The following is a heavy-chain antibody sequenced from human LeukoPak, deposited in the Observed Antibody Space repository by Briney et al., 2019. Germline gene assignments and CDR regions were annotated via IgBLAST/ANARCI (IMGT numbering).Heavy chain of an antibody. V-gene: IGHV3-30-3*01. D-gene: IGHD2-15*01. Sequence: GGSLRLSCAASGFTFSSYAMHWVRQAPGKGLEWVAVISYDGSNKYYADSVKGRFTISRDNSKNTLYLQMNSLRAEDTAVYYCARDDPYCSGGSCYPHAFDIWGQGTMVTVSS. CDR1: GFTFSSYA. CDR2: ISYDGSNK. CDR3: ARDDPYCSGGSCYPHAFDI. J-gene: IGHJ3*02.